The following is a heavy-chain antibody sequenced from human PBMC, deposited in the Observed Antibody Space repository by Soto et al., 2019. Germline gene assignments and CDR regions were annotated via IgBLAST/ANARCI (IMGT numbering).Heavy chain of an antibody. CDR2: IDPSDSYT. D-gene: IGHD3-16*01. J-gene: IGHJ6*02. CDR1: GYSFTSYW. V-gene: IGHV5-10-1*01. Sequence: PGESLKISCKGSGYSFTSYWISWVRQMPGKGLEWMGRIDPSDSYTNYSPSFQGHVTISADKSISTAYLQWSSLKASDTAMYYCASPFRAHPYYGMDVWGQGTTVTVSS. CDR3: ASPFRAHPYYGMDV.